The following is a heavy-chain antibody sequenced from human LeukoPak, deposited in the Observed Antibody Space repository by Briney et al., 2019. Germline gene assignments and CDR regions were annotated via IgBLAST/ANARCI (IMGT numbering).Heavy chain of an antibody. CDR3: TYDFWSGSPAAVDY. D-gene: IGHD3-3*01. V-gene: IGHV3-49*03. CDR2: IRRKAYGGAT. J-gene: IGHJ4*02. CDR1: GFIFGDYA. Sequence: GGCLRLSCTAWGFIFGDYAMRGFAQAPGKGGEGGGFIRRKAYGGATEYAASVTGRFTISRDDSKSIAYLQMNSLTTEATAVYYYTYDFWSGSPAAVDYWGQGTLVTVSS.